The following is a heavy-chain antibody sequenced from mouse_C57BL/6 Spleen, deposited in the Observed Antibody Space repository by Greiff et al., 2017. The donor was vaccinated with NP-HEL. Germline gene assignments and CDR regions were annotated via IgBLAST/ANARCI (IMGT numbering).Heavy chain of an antibody. CDR3: TRCGTTAVGGDY. V-gene: IGHV1-5*01. Sequence: VQLQQSGTVLARPGASVKMSCKTSGFTFTSYWMHWVKQRPGKGLEWIGAIYPGNSDTSYNQKFKGKAKLTAVTSASTAYMELSSLTKEDSAVYYCTRCGTTAVGGDYWGQGTTLTVSS. J-gene: IGHJ2*01. CDR2: IYPGNSDT. CDR1: GFTFTSYW. D-gene: IGHD1-1*01.